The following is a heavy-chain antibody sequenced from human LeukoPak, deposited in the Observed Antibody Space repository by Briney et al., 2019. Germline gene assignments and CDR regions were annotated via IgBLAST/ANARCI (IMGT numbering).Heavy chain of an antibody. CDR3: AKSDWFDP. CDR1: GFTFSNYA. J-gene: IGHJ5*02. CDR2: IKNDGSST. V-gene: IGHV3-74*01. Sequence: GGSLRLSCAASGFTFSNYAMSWVRQAPGKGLVWVSRIKNDGSSTSYADSVKGRFTVSRDNAKNTLYLQMNSLRAEDTAVYFCAKSDWFDPWGQGTLVTVSS.